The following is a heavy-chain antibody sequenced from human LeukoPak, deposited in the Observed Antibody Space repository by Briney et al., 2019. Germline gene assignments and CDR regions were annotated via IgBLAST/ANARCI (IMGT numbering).Heavy chain of an antibody. V-gene: IGHV1-8*01. CDR2: MNPNSGNT. CDR1: GYTFTSYD. J-gene: IGHJ6*03. CDR3: ARGSYCSGGSCYYYYYMDV. Sequence: ASVKVSCKASGYTFTSYDINWVRQATGQGLEWMGWMNPNSGNTGYAQEFQGRVTMTRNTSISTAYMELSSLRSEDTAVYYCARGSYCSGGSCYYYYYMDVWGKGTTVTVSS. D-gene: IGHD2-15*01.